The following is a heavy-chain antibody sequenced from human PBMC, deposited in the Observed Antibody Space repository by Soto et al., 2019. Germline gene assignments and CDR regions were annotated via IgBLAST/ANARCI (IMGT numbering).Heavy chain of an antibody. D-gene: IGHD6-19*01. CDR1: GGTFSSYA. J-gene: IGHJ2*01. V-gene: IGHV1-69*06. CDR2: IIPLFGTA. Sequence: QVQLVQSGAEVKKPGSSVKVSCKASGGTFSSYAISWVRQAPGQGLEWMGGIIPLFGTANYAQKFQGRVTITLDKSTSTGYMGLSSLRSDDTALYYCARVLTAYSSGWFYWYFDLWCRGTLVTVSS. CDR3: ARVLTAYSSGWFYWYFDL.